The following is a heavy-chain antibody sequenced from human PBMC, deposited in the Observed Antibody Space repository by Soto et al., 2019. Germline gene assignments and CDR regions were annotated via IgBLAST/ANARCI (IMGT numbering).Heavy chain of an antibody. V-gene: IGHV4-39*01. CDR3: SRRAPEGFDP. J-gene: IGHJ5*02. CDR2: INSSGST. Sequence: QLQLLESGPGLVKPSGTLSLSCTVSGASFGTSAYYWGWIRRAPGKGLEWIGSINSSGSTFSHPSLKSRVTISVDTSKNQFSLKLTSVTAADTALYYCSRRAPEGFDPWGQGTLVTVSS. CDR1: GASFGTSAYY.